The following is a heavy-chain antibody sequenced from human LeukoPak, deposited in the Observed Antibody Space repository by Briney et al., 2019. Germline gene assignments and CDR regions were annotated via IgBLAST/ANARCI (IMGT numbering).Heavy chain of an antibody. CDR1: GFTVSSNY. CDR2: IYSGGST. CDR3: ARDGGDSSSPRGYYYYYMDV. Sequence: PGGSLRLSCAASGFTVSSNYMSWVRQAPGKGLEWVSVIYSGGSTYYADSVKGRFTISRDNSKNTLYLQMNSLRAEDTAVYYYARDGGDSSSPRGYYYYYMDVWGKGTTVTVSS. J-gene: IGHJ6*03. V-gene: IGHV3-53*05. D-gene: IGHD6-13*01.